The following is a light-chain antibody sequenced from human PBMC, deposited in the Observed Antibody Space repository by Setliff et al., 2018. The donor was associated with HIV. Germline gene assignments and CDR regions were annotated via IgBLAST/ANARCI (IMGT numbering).Light chain of an antibody. V-gene: IGLV2-14*01. Sequence: QSALTQPASVSGSRGQSITISCTGTSSDVGLYNFVSWYQQHPGKVPKLIIYDVTNRPSGISHRFSGAKSGNTASLTISGLQADDEADYYCSSFRTSRKFVFGTGTKVTVL. CDR2: DVT. CDR3: SSFRTSRKFV. CDR1: SSDVGLYNF. J-gene: IGLJ1*01.